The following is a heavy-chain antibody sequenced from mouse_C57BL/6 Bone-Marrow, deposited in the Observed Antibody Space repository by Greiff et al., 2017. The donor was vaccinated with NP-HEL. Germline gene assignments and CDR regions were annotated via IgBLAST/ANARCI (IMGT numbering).Heavy chain of an antibody. V-gene: IGHV1-26*01. J-gene: IGHJ2*01. CDR2: INPNNGGT. D-gene: IGHD1-1*01. CDR3: ARGGYYYDSGDY. Sequence: VQLQQSGPELVKPGASVKISCKASGYTFTDYYMNWVKQSPGKSLEWIGDINPNNGGTSYNQKFKGKATLTVDNSSSTAYMELRSLTSEDSAVYYCARGGYYYDSGDYGGRGTALTVSA. CDR1: GYTFTDYY.